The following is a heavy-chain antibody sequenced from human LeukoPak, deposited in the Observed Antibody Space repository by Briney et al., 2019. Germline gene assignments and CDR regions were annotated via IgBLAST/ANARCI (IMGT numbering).Heavy chain of an antibody. Sequence: GGSLRPSCAASGFTFSSYAMHWVRQAPGKGLEWVAVISYDGSNKYYADSVKGRFTISRDNSKNTLYLQMNSLRAEDTAVYYCAREYSGSYYGAFDIWGQGTMVTVSS. J-gene: IGHJ3*02. D-gene: IGHD1-26*01. CDR1: GFTFSSYA. V-gene: IGHV3-30-3*01. CDR2: ISYDGSNK. CDR3: AREYSGSYYGAFDI.